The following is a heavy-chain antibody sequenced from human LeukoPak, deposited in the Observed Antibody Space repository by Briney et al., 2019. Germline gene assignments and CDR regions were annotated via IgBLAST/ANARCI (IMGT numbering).Heavy chain of an antibody. V-gene: IGHV4-39*01. J-gene: IGHJ4*02. Sequence: SETLSLTCTVSGGSISSSSYYWGWIRQPPGKGLEWLGSIYYSGSTYYNPSLKSRVTISVDTSKNQFSLKLRSVTAADTAVYYCSSLGRIAAAGRESDYWGQGTLVTVSS. D-gene: IGHD6-13*01. CDR2: IYYSGST. CDR3: SSLGRIAAAGRESDY. CDR1: GGSISSSSYY.